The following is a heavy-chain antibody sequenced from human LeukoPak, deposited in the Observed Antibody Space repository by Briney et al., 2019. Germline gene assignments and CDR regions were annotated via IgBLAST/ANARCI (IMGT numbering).Heavy chain of an antibody. CDR1: GFTFSSYG. CDR3: ANGVDYGDFQH. J-gene: IGHJ1*01. Sequence: GRSLRLSCAASGFTFSSYGMHWVRQAPGKGLEWVAVISYDGSNKYYADSVKGRFTISRDNSKNTLYLQMNSLRAEDTAVYYCANGVDYGDFQHWGQGTLVTVSS. V-gene: IGHV3-30*18. CDR2: ISYDGSNK. D-gene: IGHD4-17*01.